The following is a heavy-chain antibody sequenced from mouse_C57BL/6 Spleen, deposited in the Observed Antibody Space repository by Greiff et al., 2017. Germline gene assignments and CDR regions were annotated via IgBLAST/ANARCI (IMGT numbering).Heavy chain of an antibody. CDR1: GYTFTSYW. CDR2: IYPGSGST. Sequence: QVQLQQPGAELVKPGASVKMSCKASGYTFTSYWITWVKQRPGQGLEWIGDIYPGSGSTNYNEKFKSKATLTVDTSSSTAYMQLSSLTSEDSAVYYCARWGPQAAWFAYWGQGTLVTVSA. CDR3: ARWGPQAAWFAY. V-gene: IGHV1-55*01. J-gene: IGHJ3*01. D-gene: IGHD3-2*02.